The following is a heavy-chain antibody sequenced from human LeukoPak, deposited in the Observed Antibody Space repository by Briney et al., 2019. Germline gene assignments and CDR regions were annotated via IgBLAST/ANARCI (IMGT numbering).Heavy chain of an antibody. V-gene: IGHV3-66*01. Sequence: GSLRLSCAASGFTVSSNYMSWVRQAPGKGLEWVSVIYSGGSTYYADSVKGRFTISRDNSKNTLYLQMNSLRAEDTAVYYCARDPKPHSGWLLYYFDYWGQGTLVTVSS. D-gene: IGHD6-19*01. CDR1: GFTVSSNY. J-gene: IGHJ4*02. CDR3: ARDPKPHSGWLLYYFDY. CDR2: IYSGGST.